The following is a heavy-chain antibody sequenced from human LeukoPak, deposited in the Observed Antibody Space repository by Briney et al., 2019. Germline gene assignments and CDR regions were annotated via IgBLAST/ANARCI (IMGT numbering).Heavy chain of an antibody. CDR3: ARVAQKLERIAVGGTSEWRANWYFDL. Sequence: GASVKVSCKASGYTFTSYYMHWVRQAPGQGLEWMGIINPSGGSTSYAQKFQGRVTMTRDTSKNQFSLKLSSVTAADTAVYYCARVAQKLERIAVGGTSEWRANWYFDLWGRGTLVTVSS. V-gene: IGHV1-46*01. J-gene: IGHJ2*01. CDR2: INPSGGST. D-gene: IGHD6-19*01. CDR1: GYTFTSYY.